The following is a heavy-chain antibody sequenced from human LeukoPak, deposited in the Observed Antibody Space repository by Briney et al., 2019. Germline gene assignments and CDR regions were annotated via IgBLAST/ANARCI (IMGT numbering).Heavy chain of an antibody. D-gene: IGHD6-19*01. CDR2: ISGSGGST. J-gene: IGHJ5*02. CDR1: GFTFSSYA. CDR3: AKDEGSGWSNWFDP. V-gene: IGHV3-23*01. Sequence: PGGSLRLSCAASGFTFSSYAMSWVRQAPGKGLEWVSAISGSGGSTYYADSVKGRFTISGDNSKNTLYLQMNSLRAEDTAVYYCAKDEGSGWSNWFDPWGQGTLVTVSS.